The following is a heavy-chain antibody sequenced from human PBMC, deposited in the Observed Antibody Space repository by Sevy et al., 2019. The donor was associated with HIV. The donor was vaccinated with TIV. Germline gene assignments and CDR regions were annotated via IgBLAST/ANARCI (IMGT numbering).Heavy chain of an antibody. Sequence: GGSLRLSCAASGFTFSIYVMSWVRQAPEKGLEWVSLISSSGGTTYYADSVKGRFTISRDNSKNTLYLQMNSLRAEDTAVYYCALKGTSGSYYDYWGQGTLVTVSS. V-gene: IGHV3-23*01. J-gene: IGHJ4*02. CDR1: GFTFSIYV. CDR3: ALKGTSGSYYDY. CDR2: ISSSGGTT. D-gene: IGHD1-26*01.